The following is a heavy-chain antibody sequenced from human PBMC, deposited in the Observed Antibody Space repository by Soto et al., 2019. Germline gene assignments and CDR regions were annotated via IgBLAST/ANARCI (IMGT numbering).Heavy chain of an antibody. Sequence: QVQLVQSGAEVKKPGSSVKVSCKASGGTFSSYAISWVRQAPGQGLEWMGGIIPIFGTANYAQKFQGRVTITADESTSTAYMELSSLRSGDTAVYYCAPIGYCSGGSCEDFDYWGQGTLVTVSS. CDR2: IIPIFGTA. V-gene: IGHV1-69*01. J-gene: IGHJ4*02. CDR1: GGTFSSYA. D-gene: IGHD2-15*01. CDR3: APIGYCSGGSCEDFDY.